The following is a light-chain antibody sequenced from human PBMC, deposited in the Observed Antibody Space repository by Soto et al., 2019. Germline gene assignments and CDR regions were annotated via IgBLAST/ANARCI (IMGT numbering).Light chain of an antibody. CDR3: QSYDSSLSGYVL. CDR2: GNS. Sequence: QSVLTQPPSVSGAPGQRVTISCTWSSSNIGAGYDVHWYQQLPGTAPKLLIYGNSNRPSGVPDRFSGSKSGTSASLAITGLQAEDEADYYGQSYDSSLSGYVLFGGGIKLTVL. J-gene: IGLJ2*01. V-gene: IGLV1-40*01. CDR1: SSNIGAGYD.